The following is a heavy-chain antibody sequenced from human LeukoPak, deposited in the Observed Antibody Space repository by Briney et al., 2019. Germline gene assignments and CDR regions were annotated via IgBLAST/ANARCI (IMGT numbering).Heavy chain of an antibody. Sequence: PGGSLRLSCAASGFTFSSYWMSWVRQAPGKGLEWVANIKQDGSEKYYVDSVKGRFTISRDNAKNSLYLQMNSLRAEDTAVYYRARGYCSSTSCYFGADSFDPWGQGTLVTVSS. J-gene: IGHJ5*02. D-gene: IGHD2-2*01. CDR2: IKQDGSEK. CDR1: GFTFSSYW. V-gene: IGHV3-7*01. CDR3: ARGYCSSTSCYFGADSFDP.